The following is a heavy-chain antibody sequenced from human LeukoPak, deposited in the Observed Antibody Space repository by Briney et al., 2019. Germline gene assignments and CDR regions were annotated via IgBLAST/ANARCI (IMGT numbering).Heavy chain of an antibody. Sequence: PGGSLRLSCAAPGFTSSRMNWVRQAPGKGLEWVSYISSSSSTIYYADSVKGRFTISRDNAKNSLYLQMNSLRDEDTAVYYCAREGDIWGQGTMVTVSS. J-gene: IGHJ3*02. CDR2: ISSSSSTI. CDR3: AREGDI. V-gene: IGHV3-48*02. CDR1: GFTSSR.